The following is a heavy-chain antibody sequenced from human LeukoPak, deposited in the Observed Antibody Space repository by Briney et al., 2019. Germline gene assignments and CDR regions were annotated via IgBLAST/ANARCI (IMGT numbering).Heavy chain of an antibody. CDR2: IYYSGST. CDR3: ARGGGSGSYYYYYYYMDV. Sequence: PSETLSLTCTVSGGSINSYYWSWIRQPPGKGLEWIGYIYYSGSTNYNPSLKSRVIISVDTSKNQFSLKLSSVTAADTAVYYCARGGGSGSYYYYYYYMDVWGKGTTVTISS. D-gene: IGHD3-10*01. CDR1: GGSINSYY. J-gene: IGHJ6*03. V-gene: IGHV4-59*01.